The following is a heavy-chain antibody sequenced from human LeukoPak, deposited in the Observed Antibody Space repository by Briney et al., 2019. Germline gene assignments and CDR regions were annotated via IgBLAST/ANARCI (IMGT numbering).Heavy chain of an antibody. V-gene: IGHV4-34*01. CDR2: INHSGST. CDR1: GGSFSGYY. J-gene: IGHJ6*02. Sequence: RASETLSLTCAVYGGSFSGYYRSWIRQPPGKGLEWIGEINHSGSTNYNPSLKSRVTISVDTSKNQFSLKLSSVTAADTAVYYCARGPDVYSSSWYGGGMDVWGQGTTVTVSS. D-gene: IGHD6-13*01. CDR3: ARGPDVYSSSWYGGGMDV.